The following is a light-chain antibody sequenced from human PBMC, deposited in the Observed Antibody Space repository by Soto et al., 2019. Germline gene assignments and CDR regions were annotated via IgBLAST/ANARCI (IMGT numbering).Light chain of an antibody. V-gene: IGKV3-20*01. CDR1: QSISSSF. CDR2: GAS. J-gene: IGKJ5*01. CDR3: QQYAKLPIT. Sequence: EIFLTQSPCCLSLSPVEVATLSCRASQSISSSFLAWYQQKPGQAPRLLIYGASTRAAGIPDRFSGSGSGTDFTLTINRLEPEDFAVYYCQQYAKLPITFGLGTRLEIK.